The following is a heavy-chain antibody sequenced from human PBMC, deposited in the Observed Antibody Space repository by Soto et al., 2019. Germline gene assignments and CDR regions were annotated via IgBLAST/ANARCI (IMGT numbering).Heavy chain of an antibody. D-gene: IGHD6-13*01. CDR2: ISGSGGST. J-gene: IGHJ4*02. Sequence: WWSLRLSCSASVFTFSSYAMSWFRQAPGKGLEWVSAISGSGGSTYYADSVKGRFTISRDNSKNTLYLQMNSLRAEDTAVYYCAKDPTHIAAALVDYWGQGTLVTVSS. CDR3: AKDPTHIAAALVDY. V-gene: IGHV3-23*01. CDR1: VFTFSSYA.